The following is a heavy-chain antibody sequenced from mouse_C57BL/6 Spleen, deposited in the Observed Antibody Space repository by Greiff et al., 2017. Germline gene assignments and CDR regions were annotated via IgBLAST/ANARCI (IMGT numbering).Heavy chain of an antibody. J-gene: IGHJ4*01. D-gene: IGHD2-3*01. CDR2: ISGGGGNT. V-gene: IGHV5-9*04. CDR3: ARPDGYYGYAMDY. Sequence: EVQGVESGGGLVKPGGSLKLSCAASGFTFSSYTMSWVRQTPEKRLEWVATISGGGGNTYYPDSVKGRFTISRDNAKNTLYLQMSSLRSEDTAEYYGARPDGYYGYAMDYWGQGTSVTVSS. CDR1: GFTFSSYT.